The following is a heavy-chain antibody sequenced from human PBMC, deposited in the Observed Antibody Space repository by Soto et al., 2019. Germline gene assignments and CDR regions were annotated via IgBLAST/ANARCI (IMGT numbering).Heavy chain of an antibody. V-gene: IGHV1-2*04. CDR3: AREVWSGYFAVGGMDV. D-gene: IGHD3-3*01. CDR1: GYTFTGYY. Sequence: ASVKVSCKASGYTFTGYYMRWVRQAPGQGLEWMGWINPNSGGTNYAQKFQGWVTMTRDTSISTAYMELSRLRSDDTAVYYCAREVWSGYFAVGGMDVWGQGTTVTVSS. CDR2: INPNSGGT. J-gene: IGHJ6*02.